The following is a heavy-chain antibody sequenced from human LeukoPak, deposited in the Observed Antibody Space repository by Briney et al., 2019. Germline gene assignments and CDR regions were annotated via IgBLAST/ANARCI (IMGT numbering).Heavy chain of an antibody. CDR2: IIPIFGTA. CDR3: ARDPRGRAAAGLDY. CDR1: GGTFRNYA. J-gene: IGHJ4*02. V-gene: IGHV1-69*13. D-gene: IGHD6-13*01. Sequence: SVKVSCKASGGTFRNYAISWVRQAPGQGLEWMGGIIPIFGTADYAQKFQGRVTITADESTSTAYMELSSLRAEDTAVYYCARDPRGRAAAGLDYWGQGTLVTVSS.